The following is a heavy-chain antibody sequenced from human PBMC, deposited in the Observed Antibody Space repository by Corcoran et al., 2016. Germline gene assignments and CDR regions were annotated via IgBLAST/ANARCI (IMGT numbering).Heavy chain of an antibody. CDR2: ISSSSSTI. CDR3: EREADIVVVPAAIRPHYYYGMDV. D-gene: IGHD2-2*01. CDR1: GFTFSSYS. J-gene: IGHJ6*02. Sequence: EVQLVESGGGLVQPGGSLRLSCAASGFTFSSYSMNWVRQAPGKGLEWVSYISSSSSTIYYADSVKGRFTISRDNAKNSLYLQMNSLRDEETAVYYCEREADIVVVPAAIRPHYYYGMDVWGQGTTVTVSS. V-gene: IGHV3-48*02.